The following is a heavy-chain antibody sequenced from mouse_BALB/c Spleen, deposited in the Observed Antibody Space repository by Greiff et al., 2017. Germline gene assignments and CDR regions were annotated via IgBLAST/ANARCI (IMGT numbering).Heavy chain of an antibody. CDR2: ISSGGST. CDR1: GFTFSSYA. V-gene: IGHV5-6-5*01. J-gene: IGHJ1*01. Sequence: EVQGVESGGGLVKPGGSLKLSCAASGFTFSSYAMSWVRQTPEKRLEWVASISSGGSTYYPDSVKGRFTISRDNARNILYLQMSSLRSEDTAMYYCAREGNRYFDVWGAGTTVTVSS. CDR3: AREGNRYFDV.